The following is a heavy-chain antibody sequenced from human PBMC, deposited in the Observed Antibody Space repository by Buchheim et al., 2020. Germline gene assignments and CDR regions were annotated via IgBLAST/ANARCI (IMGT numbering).Heavy chain of an antibody. D-gene: IGHD4-17*01. CDR2: TSRGGSSI. J-gene: IGHJ4*02. CDR1: GFTFSSYE. CDR3: ARDGDYADLDY. Sequence: EVQLVDSGGGLVQPGGSLRVSCAASGFTFSSYEMSWVRQAPGKGLEWVSYTSRGGSSIYYADSVKGRFTISRDNAKNSLYLQMNSLRAEDTAVYYCARDGDYADLDYWGQGTL. V-gene: IGHV3-48*03.